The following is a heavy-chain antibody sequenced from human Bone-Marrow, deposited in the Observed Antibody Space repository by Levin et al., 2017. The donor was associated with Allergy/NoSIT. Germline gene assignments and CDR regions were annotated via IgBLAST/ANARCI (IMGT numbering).Heavy chain of an antibody. V-gene: IGHV3-11*05. D-gene: IGHD3-10*01. Sequence: KRGESLKISCAASGFTFSDYYMSWIRQAPGKGLEWVSYISSSSSYTNYADSVKGRFTISRDNAKNSLYLQMNSLRAEDTAVYYCARVSGSFGEVIYYYYMDVWGKGTTVTVSS. CDR2: ISSSSSYT. J-gene: IGHJ6*03. CDR3: ARVSGSFGEVIYYYYMDV. CDR1: GFTFSDYY.